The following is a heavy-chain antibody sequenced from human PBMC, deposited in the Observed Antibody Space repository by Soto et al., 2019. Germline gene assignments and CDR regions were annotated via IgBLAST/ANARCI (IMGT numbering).Heavy chain of an antibody. J-gene: IGHJ6*02. V-gene: IGHV4-31*03. CDR2: LSYSGNT. D-gene: IGHD6-19*01. CDR1: GGALSSGSYY. Sequence: LSETLSLTCTVSGGALSSGSYYWGWVRQHPGKGLEWIGHLSYSGNTYYNPSLNGRLIISLDTSKNQFSLRLSSVTAADTAVYYCVTDWAGTKTSYGLDVWGQGTTVTVSS. CDR3: VTDWAGTKTSYGLDV.